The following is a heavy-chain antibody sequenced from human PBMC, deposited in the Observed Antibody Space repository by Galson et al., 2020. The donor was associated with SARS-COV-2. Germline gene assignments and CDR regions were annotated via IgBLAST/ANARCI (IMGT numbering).Heavy chain of an antibody. CDR1: GFTFSGSV. J-gene: IGHJ4*02. Sequence: GGSLRLSCAASGFTFSGSVMHWDRQASGKGLEWVGRIRSKTDSYATAYAASVKGRFTISRDDSKNTAYLQMNSLKTEDTAVYYCTRRDYWGQGTLVTVSS. CDR3: TRRDY. CDR2: IRSKTDSYAT. V-gene: IGHV3-73*01.